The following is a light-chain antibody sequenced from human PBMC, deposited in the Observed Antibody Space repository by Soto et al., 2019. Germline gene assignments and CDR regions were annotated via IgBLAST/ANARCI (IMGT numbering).Light chain of an antibody. CDR3: NSYTTSSTYV. J-gene: IGLJ1*01. CDR1: SSDVGGYDY. V-gene: IGLV2-14*01. CDR2: EVT. Sequence: QSVLTQPASVSGSPGQSIAISCTGTSSDVGGYDYVSWYQQHPDKAPKLMIYEVTKRPSGVSNRFSGSKSGNTASLTISWLQSEDEADYYCNSYTTSSTYVFGTGTKATVL.